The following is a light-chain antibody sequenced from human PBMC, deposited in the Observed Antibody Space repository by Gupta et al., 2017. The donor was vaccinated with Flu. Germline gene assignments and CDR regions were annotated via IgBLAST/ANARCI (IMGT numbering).Light chain of an antibody. CDR1: QSLLHSNGYNY. CDR2: LGS. Sequence: DSVMTQSPLSLPVTPGEPASISCRSSQSLLHSNGYNYLDWYLQKPGQSPQLLIYLGSNRASGVPDRFSGSGSGTDFTLNISRVEAEDVGVYYCKQALKTPLTFGGGTXVEIK. V-gene: IGKV2-28*01. CDR3: KQALKTPLT. J-gene: IGKJ4*01.